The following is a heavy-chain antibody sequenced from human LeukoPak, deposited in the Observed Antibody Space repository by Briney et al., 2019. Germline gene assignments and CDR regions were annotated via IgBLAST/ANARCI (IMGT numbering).Heavy chain of an antibody. J-gene: IGHJ6*04. CDR2: ISSSSSTI. CDR1: GFTLSRYS. V-gene: IGHV3-48*01. Sequence: GRSLRLSCAASGFTLSRYSMNWVRPAPGKGVEWVSYISSSSSTIYYAGSVKGRFTISRDNAKNSLYLNMNSLPAKETAVYYCARANPLRTGTTHPGVVWGKGTTVTVSS. CDR3: ARANPLRTGTTHPGVV. D-gene: IGHD1-7*01.